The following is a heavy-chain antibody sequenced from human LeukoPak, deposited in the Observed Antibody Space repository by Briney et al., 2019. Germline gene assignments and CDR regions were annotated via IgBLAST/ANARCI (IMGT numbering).Heavy chain of an antibody. CDR1: GGSISSYY. J-gene: IGHJ3*02. V-gene: IGHV4-59*01. CDR3: ARENYGDYAFDI. D-gene: IGHD4-17*01. Sequence: PSETLSLXCTVSGGSISSYYWSWIRQPPGKGLEWIGYIYYSGSTNYNPSLKSRVTISVDTSKNQFSLKLSSVTAADTAVYYCARENYGDYAFDIWGQGTMVTVSS. CDR2: IYYSGST.